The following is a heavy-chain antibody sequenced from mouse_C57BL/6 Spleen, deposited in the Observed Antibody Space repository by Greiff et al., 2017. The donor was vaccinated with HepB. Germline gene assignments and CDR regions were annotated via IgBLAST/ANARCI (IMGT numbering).Heavy chain of an antibody. V-gene: IGHV3-6*01. J-gene: IGHJ4*01. Sequence: ASQSLSLTCSVTGYSITSGYYWNWIRQFPGNKLEWMGYISYGGSNNYNPSLKNRISITRDTSKNQFFLKLNSVTTEDTATYYCARTDGYYDAMDYWGQGTSVTVSS. D-gene: IGHD2-3*01. CDR2: ISYGGSN. CDR3: ARTDGYYDAMDY. CDR1: GYSITSGYY.